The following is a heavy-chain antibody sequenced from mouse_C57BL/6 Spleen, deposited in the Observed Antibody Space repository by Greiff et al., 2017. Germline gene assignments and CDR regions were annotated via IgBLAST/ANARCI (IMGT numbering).Heavy chain of an antibody. V-gene: IGHV1-66*01. CDR2: IYPGSGNT. CDR3: ARATGGADY. J-gene: IGHJ2*01. D-gene: IGHD1-1*01. CDR1: GYSFTSYY. Sequence: VQLQESGPELVKPGASVKISCKASGYSFTSYYIHWVKQRPGQGLEWIGWIYPGSGNTKYNEKFKGKATLTADTSSSTAYMQLSSLTSEDSAVYYCARATGGADYWGQGTTLTVSA.